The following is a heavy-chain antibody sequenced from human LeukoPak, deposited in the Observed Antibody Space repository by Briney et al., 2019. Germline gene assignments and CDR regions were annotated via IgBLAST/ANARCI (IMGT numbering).Heavy chain of an antibody. D-gene: IGHD3-22*01. CDR1: RASVSATNFY. CDR3: TGGNDDSKIHH. Sequence: SETLSLTCEDSRASVSATNFYCTWIRQRPGRGPEWIGHIHFSGTMYYGPSPQRRATLSPDASKNQFSLRLTSLTVADTAVYFCTGGNDDSKIHHWGQGTLVTVSS. V-gene: IGHV4-31*11. J-gene: IGHJ1*01. CDR2: IHFSGTM.